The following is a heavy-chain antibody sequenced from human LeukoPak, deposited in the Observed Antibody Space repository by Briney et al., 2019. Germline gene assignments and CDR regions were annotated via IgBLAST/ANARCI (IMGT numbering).Heavy chain of an antibody. CDR2: IYPGDSDT. J-gene: IGHJ4*02. V-gene: IGHV5-51*01. D-gene: IGHD6-19*01. CDR1: GYSFTNYW. Sequence: KPGESLQISCQGSGYSFTNYWIAWVRQLPGKGLEWMGIIYPGDSDTRYSPSFQGQVTISADKSISTAYLQWSSLKASDTAMFYCARSGSGTRFDYWGQATQVTVSS. CDR3: ARSGSGTRFDY.